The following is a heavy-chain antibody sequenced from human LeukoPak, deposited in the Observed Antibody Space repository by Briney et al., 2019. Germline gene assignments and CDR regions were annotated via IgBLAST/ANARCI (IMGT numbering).Heavy chain of an antibody. D-gene: IGHD6-6*01. CDR2: ISAYNGNT. CDR1: GYTFTSYG. J-gene: IGHJ6*02. Sequence: GASVKVSCKASGYTFTSYGISWVRQAPGQGLEWMGWISAYNGNTNYAQKLQGRVTMTRDTSTSTVYMELSSLRSEDTAVYYCARTYSSSSLVYYGMDVWGQGTTVTVSS. V-gene: IGHV1-18*01. CDR3: ARTYSSSSLVYYGMDV.